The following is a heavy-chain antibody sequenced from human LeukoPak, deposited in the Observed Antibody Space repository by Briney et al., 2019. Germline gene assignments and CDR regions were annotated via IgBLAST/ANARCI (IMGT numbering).Heavy chain of an antibody. Sequence: ASVKVSCKASGHTFTGRAMNWVRQAPGQGPEWMGYINTKTGNPTYAQGFTGRFVFSLDTSVSTAYLQISSLKPEDTGVYYCAKGGWVAVTGMDSWGQGTLVTVSS. CDR2: INTKTGNP. D-gene: IGHD6-19*01. V-gene: IGHV7-4-1*02. CDR1: GHTFTGRA. J-gene: IGHJ4*02. CDR3: AKGGWVAVTGMDS.